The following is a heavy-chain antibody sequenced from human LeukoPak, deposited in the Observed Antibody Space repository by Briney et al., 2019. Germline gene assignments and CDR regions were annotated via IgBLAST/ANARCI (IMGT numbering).Heavy chain of an antibody. D-gene: IGHD3-22*01. CDR3: ARDGTSGYFPWYFDL. J-gene: IGHJ2*01. CDR1: GASISSYY. Sequence: PSETLSLTCTVSGASISSYYWSWIRQPPGKGLEWIGYIYYSGSTNYSPSLQSQVTISVDTSRNQFSLKLTSVTAADTAVYYCARDGTSGYFPWYFDLWGRGTLVTVSS. CDR2: IYYSGST. V-gene: IGHV4-59*01.